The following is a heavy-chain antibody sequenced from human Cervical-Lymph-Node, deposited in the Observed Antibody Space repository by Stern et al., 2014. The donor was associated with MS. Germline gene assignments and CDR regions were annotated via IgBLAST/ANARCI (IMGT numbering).Heavy chain of an antibody. D-gene: IGHD4-23*01. CDR2: ISSGGSYI. V-gene: IGHV3-21*02. Sequence: EVQLVESGGGLVKPGGSLRLSCAASGFTFSSYSMNWVRQAPGKGLEWVASISSGGSYIYYADSPKGLFTISRDNAQKSHDLPKHSLRAEDTAVYYCARGRGGNYRYYFDYWGQGTLFTVS. CDR1: GFTFSSYS. J-gene: IGHJ4*02. CDR3: ARGRGGNYRYYFDY.